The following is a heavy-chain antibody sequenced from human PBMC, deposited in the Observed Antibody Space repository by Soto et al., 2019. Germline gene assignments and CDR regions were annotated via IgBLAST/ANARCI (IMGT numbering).Heavy chain of an antibody. Sequence: GSLRLSCAASGFTFSSYGMHWVRQAPGKGLEWVAVISYDGSNKYYADSVKGRFTISRDNSKNTLYLQMNSLRAEDTAVYYCAKDSRKGYYDSSGVPDYYFDYWGQGT. V-gene: IGHV3-30*18. J-gene: IGHJ4*02. CDR1: GFTFSSYG. D-gene: IGHD3-22*01. CDR3: AKDSRKGYYDSSGVPDYYFDY. CDR2: ISYDGSNK.